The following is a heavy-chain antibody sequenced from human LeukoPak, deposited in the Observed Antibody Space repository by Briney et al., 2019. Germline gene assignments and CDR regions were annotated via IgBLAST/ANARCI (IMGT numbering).Heavy chain of an antibody. J-gene: IGHJ5*02. D-gene: IGHD3-10*01. CDR2: ISAYNGNT. Sequence: ASVKVSCKASGYTLTSYGISWVRQAPGQGLEWMGWISAYNGNTNYAQKLQGRVTMTTDTSTSTAYMELRSLRSDDTAVYYCARVYYGSGSYSKWFDPWGQGTLVTVSS. CDR3: ARVYYGSGSYSKWFDP. CDR1: GYTLTSYG. V-gene: IGHV1-18*01.